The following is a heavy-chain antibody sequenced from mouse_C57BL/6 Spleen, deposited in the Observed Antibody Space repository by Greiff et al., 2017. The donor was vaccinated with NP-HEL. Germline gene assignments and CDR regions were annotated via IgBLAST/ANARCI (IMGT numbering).Heavy chain of an antibody. J-gene: IGHJ2*01. Sequence: VKLVESGPGLVQPSQSLSITCTVSGFSLTSYGVHWVRQSPGKGLEWLGVIWSGGSTDYNAAFISRLSLSKDNSKSQVFFKMNRLQADDTAIYYCARSGTVVAKGYYFDYWGQGTTLTVSS. D-gene: IGHD1-1*01. CDR2: IWSGGST. V-gene: IGHV2-2*01. CDR1: GFSLTSYG. CDR3: ARSGTVVAKGYYFDY.